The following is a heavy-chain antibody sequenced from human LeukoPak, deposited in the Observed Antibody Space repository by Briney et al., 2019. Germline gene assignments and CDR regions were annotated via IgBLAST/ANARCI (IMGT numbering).Heavy chain of an antibody. D-gene: IGHD2-21*02. V-gene: IGHV1-69*13. CDR1: GATFSSYA. CDR2: FIPIFGTA. CDR3: ARVNIVVVTRINAFDI. J-gene: IGHJ3*02. Sequence: SVKVSCKASGATFSSYAISWVRQAPGQGLEWLGGFIPIFGTANYAQKFQGRVTITADESTSTAYMELSSLRSEDTAVYYCARVNIVVVTRINAFDIWGQGTMVTVSS.